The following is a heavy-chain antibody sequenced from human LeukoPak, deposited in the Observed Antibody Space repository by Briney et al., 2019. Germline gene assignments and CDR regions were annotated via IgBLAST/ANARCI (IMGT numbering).Heavy chain of an antibody. D-gene: IGHD2-15*01. Sequence: GSLRLSCAASGFMFSSYAMTWVRQAPGKGLEWVSGISGSGGSTYYADSVKGRFTISRDNSKKTLYLQMNYLRAEDTAVYYCAKDMQRYCSGGSCHYFDYWGQGALVTVSS. CDR2: ISGSGGST. J-gene: IGHJ4*02. CDR3: AKDMQRYCSGGSCHYFDY. CDR1: GFMFSSYA. V-gene: IGHV3-23*01.